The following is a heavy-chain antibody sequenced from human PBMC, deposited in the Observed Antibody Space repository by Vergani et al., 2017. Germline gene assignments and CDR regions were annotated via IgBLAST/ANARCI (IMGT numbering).Heavy chain of an antibody. J-gene: IGHJ4*02. Sequence: QVQLQESGPGLVKPSETLSLTCTVSGGSISSYYWSWIRQPPGKGLEWIGYIYYSGSTNYNPSLKSRVTISVDTSKNQFSLKLSSVTAADTAVYYCARDRTYGSGNFDYWGQGTLVTVSS. CDR1: GGSISSYY. D-gene: IGHD3-10*01. CDR2: IYYSGST. CDR3: ARDRTYGSGNFDY. V-gene: IGHV4-59*01.